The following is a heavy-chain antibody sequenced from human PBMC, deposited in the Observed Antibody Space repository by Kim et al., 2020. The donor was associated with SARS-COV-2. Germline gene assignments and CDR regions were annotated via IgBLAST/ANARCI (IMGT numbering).Heavy chain of an antibody. CDR3: AKDLLPGDTAMVIGDDY. CDR2: ISGSGGST. D-gene: IGHD5-18*01. CDR1: GFTFSSYA. J-gene: IGHJ4*02. Sequence: GGSLRLSCAASGFTFSSYAMSWVRQAPGKGLEWVSAISGSGGSTYYADSVKGRFTISRDNSKNTLYLQMNSLRAEDTAVYYCAKDLLPGDTAMVIGDDYWGQRTLVTVSS. V-gene: IGHV3-23*01.